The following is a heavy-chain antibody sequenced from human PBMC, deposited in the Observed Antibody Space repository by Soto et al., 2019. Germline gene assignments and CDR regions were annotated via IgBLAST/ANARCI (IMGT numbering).Heavy chain of an antibody. Sequence: PGGSLRLSCAASGFTFSSYAMHWVRQAPGKGLEWVAVISYDGSNKYYADSVKGRFTISRDNSKNTLYLQMNSLRAEDTAVYYCARDMEADRRDYNWFDPWGQGALVTVSS. CDR3: ARDMEADRRDYNWFDP. J-gene: IGHJ5*02. V-gene: IGHV3-30-3*01. CDR1: GFTFSSYA. CDR2: ISYDGSNK. D-gene: IGHD3-10*01.